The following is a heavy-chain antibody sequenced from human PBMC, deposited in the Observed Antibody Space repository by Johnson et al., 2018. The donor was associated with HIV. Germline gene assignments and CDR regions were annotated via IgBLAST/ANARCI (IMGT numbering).Heavy chain of an antibody. Sequence: QVQLVESGGGVVQPGRSLRLSCAASGFTFSSYGMHWVRQAPGKGLEWVAVISYDGSNKYYADSVKGRFTISRDNSKNTLYLQMNSLRAEDTAVYYCARGEGVLGERQGAFDIWGQGTMVTVSS. CDR2: ISYDGSNK. V-gene: IGHV3-30*03. D-gene: IGHD1-1*01. CDR1: GFTFSSYG. J-gene: IGHJ3*02. CDR3: ARGEGVLGERQGAFDI.